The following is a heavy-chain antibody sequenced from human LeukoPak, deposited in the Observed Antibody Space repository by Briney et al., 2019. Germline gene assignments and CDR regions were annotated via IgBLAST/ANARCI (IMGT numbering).Heavy chain of an antibody. J-gene: IGHJ4*02. Sequence: TGGSLRLSCAASGFTFSSYWTSWVRQAPGKGLEWVANIKQDGSEKYYVDSVKGRFTISRDNAKNSLYLQMNSLRAEDTAVYYCARDDGYSGSYCHWGQGTLVTVSS. CDR1: GFTFSSYW. V-gene: IGHV3-7*01. CDR3: ARDDGYSGSYCH. D-gene: IGHD1-26*01. CDR2: IKQDGSEK.